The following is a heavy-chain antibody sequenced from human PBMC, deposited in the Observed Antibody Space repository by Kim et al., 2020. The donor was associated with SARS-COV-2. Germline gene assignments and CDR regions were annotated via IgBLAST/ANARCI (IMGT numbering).Heavy chain of an antibody. CDR3: AKDILPYYGDYVSYGMDV. V-gene: IGHV3-43*02. D-gene: IGHD4-17*01. Sequence: GGSLRLSCAASGFTFDDYAMHWVRQAPGKGLEWVSLISGDGGSTYYADSVKGRFTISRDNSKNSLYLQMNSLRTEDTALYYCAKDILPYYGDYVSYGMDVWGQGTTVTVSS. CDR1: GFTFDDYA. J-gene: IGHJ6*02. CDR2: ISGDGGST.